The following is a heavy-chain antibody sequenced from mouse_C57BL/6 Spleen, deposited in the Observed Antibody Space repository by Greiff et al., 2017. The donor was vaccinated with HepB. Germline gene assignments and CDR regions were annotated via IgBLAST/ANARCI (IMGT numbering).Heavy chain of an antibody. D-gene: IGHD1-1*01. J-gene: IGHJ2*01. CDR2: IYPGDGDT. Sequence: QVQLQQSGPELVKPGASVKISCKASGYAFSSSWMNWVKQRPGKGLEWIGRIYPGDGDTNYNGKFKGKATLTADKSSSTAYMQLSSLTSEDSAVYFCAREVITTVVATTNPGFDYWGQGTTLTVSS. V-gene: IGHV1-82*01. CDR3: AREVITTVVATTNPGFDY. CDR1: GYAFSSSW.